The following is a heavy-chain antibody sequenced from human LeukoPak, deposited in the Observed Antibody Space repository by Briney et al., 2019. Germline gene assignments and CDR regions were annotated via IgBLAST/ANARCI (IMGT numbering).Heavy chain of an antibody. CDR2: INPNSGGT. V-gene: IGHV1-2*02. Sequence: GASVKVSCKASGYTFTGYYMHWVRQAPGQGLEWMGWINPNSGGTNYAQKFQGRVTMTRDTSISTAYMELSRLRSDDTAVYYCARSNSGYYDSSGYALFDPWGQGTLVTVSS. D-gene: IGHD3-22*01. CDR3: ARSNSGYYDSSGYALFDP. J-gene: IGHJ5*02. CDR1: GYTFTGYY.